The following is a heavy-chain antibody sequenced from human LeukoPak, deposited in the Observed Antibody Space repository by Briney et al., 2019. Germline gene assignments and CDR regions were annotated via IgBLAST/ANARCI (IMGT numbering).Heavy chain of an antibody. CDR1: GGTFSSYA. J-gene: IGHJ5*02. CDR3: ARDCSSTSCYPFDP. Sequence: ASVKVSCKASGGTFSSYAISWVRQAPGQGLEWMGRIIPILGVANYAQKFQGRVTITADKSTSTAYMELNSLRSEDTAVYYCARDCSSTSCYPFDPWGQGTLVTVSS. V-gene: IGHV1-69*04. CDR2: IIPILGVA. D-gene: IGHD2-2*01.